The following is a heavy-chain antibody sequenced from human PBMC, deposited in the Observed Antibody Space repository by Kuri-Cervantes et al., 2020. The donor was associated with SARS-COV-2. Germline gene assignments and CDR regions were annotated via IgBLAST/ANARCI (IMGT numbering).Heavy chain of an antibody. D-gene: IGHD6-19*01. Sequence: GGTLTLTCVASGFTFSSYWMSWVRQAPGKGLEWVANINQDGSEKSYVDSVKGRFTISRDNAKNSVYLQMNSLRAEDTAVYYCARDGDGEWLVQSGVAFDIWGQGTMVTVSS. CDR2: INQDGSEK. J-gene: IGHJ3*02. CDR1: GFTFSSYW. CDR3: ARDGDGEWLVQSGVAFDI. V-gene: IGHV3-7*01.